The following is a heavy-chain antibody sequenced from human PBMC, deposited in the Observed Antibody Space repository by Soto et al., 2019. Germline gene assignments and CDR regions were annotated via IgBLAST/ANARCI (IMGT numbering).Heavy chain of an antibody. CDR2: INPSGGST. CDR3: ARESLEYCSSEGYDN. Sequence: ASVKVSCKASGYTFTSYYMHWVRQAPGQGLEWMGIINPSGGSTSYAQKFQGRVTMTRDTSTSTVYMELSSLRSEDTAVYYCARESLEYCSSEGYDNWGHEILVTAPQ. CDR1: GYTFTSYY. D-gene: IGHD6-6*01. J-gene: IGHJ4*01. V-gene: IGHV1-46*01.